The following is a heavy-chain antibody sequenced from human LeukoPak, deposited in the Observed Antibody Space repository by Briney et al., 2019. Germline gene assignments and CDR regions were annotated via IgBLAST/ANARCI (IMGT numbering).Heavy chain of an antibody. J-gene: IGHJ4*02. CDR3: ATDSPETAAFDY. Sequence: PGGSLRLSCAASGFSFSTYSMNWVRQAPGKGLEWVSYIVGSSSTIYYADSVKGRFTISRDNAKNSLYLQMDSLGAEDTAVYHCATDSPETAAFDYWGQGTLVTVSS. D-gene: IGHD1-1*01. CDR2: IVGSSSTI. V-gene: IGHV3-48*04. CDR1: GFSFSTYS.